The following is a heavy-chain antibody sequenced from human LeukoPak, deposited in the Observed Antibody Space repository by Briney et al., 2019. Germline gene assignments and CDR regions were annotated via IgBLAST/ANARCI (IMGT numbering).Heavy chain of an antibody. D-gene: IGHD4-17*01. V-gene: IGHV1-69*04. CDR1: GGTFSSYA. Sequence: ASVKVSCKASGGTFSSYAISWVRQAPGQGLEWMGRIIPILGIANYAQKFQGRVTITADKSTSTAYMELSSLRYEDTAVYYCARDGYGSWYFDLWGRGTLVTVSS. CDR2: IIPILGIA. J-gene: IGHJ2*01. CDR3: ARDGYGSWYFDL.